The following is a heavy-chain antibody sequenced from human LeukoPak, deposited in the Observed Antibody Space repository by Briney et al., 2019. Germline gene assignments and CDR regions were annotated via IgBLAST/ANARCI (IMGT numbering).Heavy chain of an antibody. J-gene: IGHJ4*02. V-gene: IGHV1-2*02. Sequence: GASVKVSCKTSGYTFSDYYIHWLRQAPGQGHEWMGSVTPNNGGTNYAQSFQGRVTMTRDTSITTAYMELSGLRSDDTAVYYCARLILMSNPWLPSYFDYWGQGTLVTVSS. CDR1: GYTFSDYY. CDR3: ARLILMSNPWLPSYFDY. D-gene: IGHD6-19*01. CDR2: VTPNNGGT.